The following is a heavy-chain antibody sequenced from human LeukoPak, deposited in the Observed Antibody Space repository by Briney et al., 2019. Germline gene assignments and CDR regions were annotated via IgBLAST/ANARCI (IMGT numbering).Heavy chain of an antibody. CDR1: GFTVSSNY. CDR3: AKDAYYYDSSGSSDY. Sequence: GGSLRLSCAASGFTVSSNYMSWVRQAPGKGLEGGSVIYSGGSTYYGDSVKGLFTISRDNSKNTLYLQMNSLRAEDTAVYYCAKDAYYYDSSGSSDYWGQGTLVTVSS. CDR2: IYSGGST. V-gene: IGHV3-53*01. J-gene: IGHJ4*02. D-gene: IGHD3-22*01.